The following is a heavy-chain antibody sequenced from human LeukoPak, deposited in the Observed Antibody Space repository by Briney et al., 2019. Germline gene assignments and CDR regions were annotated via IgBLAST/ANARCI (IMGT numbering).Heavy chain of an antibody. J-gene: IGHJ5*02. CDR2: IYYSGST. D-gene: IGHD5-18*01. CDR3: AIDVVMGTARGKVDWLDP. CDR1: GGSISSHF. V-gene: IGHV4-59*11. Sequence: SETLSLTCTVSGGSISSHFWSWIRQPPGKGLEWIGYIYYSGSTNYNPSLKSRVTISVDTSKNQFSLKLSSVTAADTAVYYCAIDVVMGTARGKVDWLDPWGQGTLVTVSS.